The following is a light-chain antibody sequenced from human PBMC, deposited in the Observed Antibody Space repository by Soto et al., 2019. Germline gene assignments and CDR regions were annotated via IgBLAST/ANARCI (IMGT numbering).Light chain of an antibody. V-gene: IGLV2-23*01. CDR3: CSYAPTSTFV. CDR2: EGS. CDR1: SSDVGNYNL. Sequence: QSALTQPASVSGSPGQSITISCPGTSSDVGNYNLVSWYQQHPGKAPKLIIYEGSKRPSGVSNRFSGSKSGNTASLKVSGLQAEDEADYYCCSYAPTSTFVFGTGTKVTVL. J-gene: IGLJ1*01.